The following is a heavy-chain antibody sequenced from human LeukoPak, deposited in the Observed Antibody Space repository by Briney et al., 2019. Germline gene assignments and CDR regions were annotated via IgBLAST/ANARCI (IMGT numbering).Heavy chain of an antibody. J-gene: IGHJ6*02. V-gene: IGHV1-69*13. CDR1: GGIFSSYG. CDR2: INPVFDAP. CDR3: ARDIPTVAPAATGPLAPYYYYGMDV. Sequence: SVKVSCKASGGIFSSYGISWVRQAPGQGLEWMGGINPVFDAPKYAQTFKGRVTITADASTTTAYMELSSLRSEDTAVYYCARDIPTVAPAATGPLAPYYYYGMDVWGQGTTVTVSS. D-gene: IGHD2-2*01.